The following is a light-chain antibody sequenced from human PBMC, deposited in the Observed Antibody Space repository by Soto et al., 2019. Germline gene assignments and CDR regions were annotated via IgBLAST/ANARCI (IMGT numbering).Light chain of an antibody. CDR1: QSVSSSF. Sequence: EIVLTQSPGTLSLSPGERATLSCRASQSVSSSFLGWYQQKPGQAPRLLIYGASSRATGIPDRFSGSGSGTDFTLTISRLEPEDFAVYYCQQYGSSPWTFGHGTKVEIK. J-gene: IGKJ1*01. CDR2: GAS. CDR3: QQYGSSPWT. V-gene: IGKV3-20*01.